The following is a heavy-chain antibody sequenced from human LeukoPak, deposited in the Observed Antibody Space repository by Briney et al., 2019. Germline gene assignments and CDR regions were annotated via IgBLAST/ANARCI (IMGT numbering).Heavy chain of an antibody. Sequence: PSETLSLTCAAYGGSFSGYYWSWIRQPPGKGLEWIGEINHSGSTNYNPSLKSRVTISVDTSKNQFSLKLSSVTAADTAVYYCAGSPLRFLEWSAVYWGQGTLVTVSS. D-gene: IGHD3-3*01. CDR2: INHSGST. V-gene: IGHV4-34*01. CDR3: AGSPLRFLEWSAVY. J-gene: IGHJ4*02. CDR1: GGSFSGYY.